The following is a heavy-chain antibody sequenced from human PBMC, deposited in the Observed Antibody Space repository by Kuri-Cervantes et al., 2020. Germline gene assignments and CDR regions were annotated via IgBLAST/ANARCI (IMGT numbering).Heavy chain of an antibody. J-gene: IGHJ4*02. Sequence: SVKVSCKASGYTFTGYYMHWVRQAPGQGLEWMGWINPNSGGTNYAQKFQGRVTMTRDTSISTAYMELRSLRSDDTAVYYCARVGYSISSWMGDFDYWGQGTLVTVSS. CDR2: INPNSGGT. D-gene: IGHD3-3*02. CDR1: GYTFTGYY. CDR3: ARVGYSISSWMGDFDY. V-gene: IGHV1-2*02.